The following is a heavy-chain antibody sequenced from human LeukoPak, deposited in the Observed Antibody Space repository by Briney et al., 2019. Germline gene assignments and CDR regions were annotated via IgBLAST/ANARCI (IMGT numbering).Heavy chain of an antibody. Sequence: GGSLRLSCAASGFTFSSYAMSWVRQAPGKGLEWVSYISSSSSTIYYADSVKGRFTISRDNSKNTLYLQMNSLRAEDTAVYYCARERPSITIFGVVASYGMDVWGQGTTVTVSS. D-gene: IGHD3-3*01. J-gene: IGHJ6*02. CDR2: ISSSSSTI. CDR1: GFTFSSYA. CDR3: ARERPSITIFGVVASYGMDV. V-gene: IGHV3-48*01.